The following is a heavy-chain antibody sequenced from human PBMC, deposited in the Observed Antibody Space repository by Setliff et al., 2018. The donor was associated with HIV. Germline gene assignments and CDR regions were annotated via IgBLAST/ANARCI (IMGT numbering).Heavy chain of an antibody. Sequence: SETLSLTCAVYGGSFSDYYWSGIRQPPGKGLEWIGEINHSGSTNYNPSLKRRVTISVDTSKNQFSLKLDSVTAADTAVYYCARVRLELRQYWFDSWGQGSPVTVSS. V-gene: IGHV4-34*01. D-gene: IGHD1-7*01. CDR2: INHSGST. CDR3: ARVRLELRQYWFDS. J-gene: IGHJ5*01. CDR1: GGSFSDYY.